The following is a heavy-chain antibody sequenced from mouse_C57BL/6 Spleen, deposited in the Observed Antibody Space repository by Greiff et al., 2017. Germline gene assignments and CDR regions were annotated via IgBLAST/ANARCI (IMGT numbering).Heavy chain of an antibody. D-gene: IGHD2-3*01. CDR2: IDPGDGDT. Sequence: EVQLQQSGAELVKPGASVKLSCTASGFNIKDYYMNWVKQRTEQGLEWIGRIDPGDGDTKYAAKFQGKATITADTSSNTAYMQLSSLTSEDTAVYYCARGDGYYPYWFAYWGQGTTVTVSA. CDR1: GFNIKDYY. CDR3: ARGDGYYPYWFAY. J-gene: IGHJ3*01. V-gene: IGHV14-2*01.